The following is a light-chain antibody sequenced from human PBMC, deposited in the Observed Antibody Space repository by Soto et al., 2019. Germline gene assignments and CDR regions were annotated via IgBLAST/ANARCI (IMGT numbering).Light chain of an antibody. Sequence: EIVLTQSPGTLSLSPGEIATLSFSASQSVNSDYLAWFQQKPGQAPRLLIYGASTRTTGIPDRFSGSGSGTDFTLTIGRLEPGDFAVYYCLHYGGSPLTFGQGTRLEIK. CDR2: GAS. CDR1: QSVNSDY. CDR3: LHYGGSPLT. J-gene: IGKJ5*01. V-gene: IGKV3-20*01.